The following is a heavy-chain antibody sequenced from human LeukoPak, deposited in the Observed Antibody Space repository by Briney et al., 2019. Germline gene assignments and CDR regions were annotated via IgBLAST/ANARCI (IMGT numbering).Heavy chain of an antibody. CDR1: GFTFSSSA. CDR3: AKSGYNRFDY. Sequence: GGSLRLSCAASGFTFSSSAMSWVRQAPGKGVEWVSSISGSGSGGSTYYADSVKGRFTISRDNSKNTLYLQMNSLIAEDTAVYYCAKSGYNRFDYWGQGTRVTVSS. V-gene: IGHV3-23*01. D-gene: IGHD5-24*01. J-gene: IGHJ4*02. CDR2: ISGSGSGGST.